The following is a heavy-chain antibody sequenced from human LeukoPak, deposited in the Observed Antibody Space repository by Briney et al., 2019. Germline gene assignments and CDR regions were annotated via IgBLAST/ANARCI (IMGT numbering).Heavy chain of an antibody. CDR3: AKDRGHVGPEIFDY. Sequence: GGSLRLSCAASGFTFDDYAMRWVRQAPGKGLEWVSGISWNSGSIGYADSVKGRFTISRDKAKNSLYLQMNSLRAEDTALYYCAKDRGHVGPEIFDYWGQGTLVTVSS. V-gene: IGHV3-9*01. CDR1: GFTFDDYA. D-gene: IGHD1-26*01. J-gene: IGHJ4*02. CDR2: ISWNSGSI.